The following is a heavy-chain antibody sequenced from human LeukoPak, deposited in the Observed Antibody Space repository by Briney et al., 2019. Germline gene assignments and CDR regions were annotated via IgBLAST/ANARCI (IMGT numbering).Heavy chain of an antibody. J-gene: IGHJ6*02. CDR3: ARLKRYFDWLLKYYYYGMDV. CDR2: IYYSGST. Sequence: MASETLSLTCTVSGGSISSYYWSWIRQPPGKGLEWIGYIYYSGSTNYNPSLKSRVTISVDTSKNQFSLKLSSVTAADTAVYYCARLKRYFDWLLKYYYYGMDVWGQGTTVTVSS. V-gene: IGHV4-59*08. D-gene: IGHD3-9*01. CDR1: GGSISSYY.